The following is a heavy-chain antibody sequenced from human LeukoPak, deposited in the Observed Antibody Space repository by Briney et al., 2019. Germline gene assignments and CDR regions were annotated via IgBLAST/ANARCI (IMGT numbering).Heavy chain of an antibody. CDR2: ISYDGNNK. CDR1: GFTFSHYA. J-gene: IGHJ4*02. D-gene: IGHD3-10*01. Sequence: PGGSLRLSCAASGFTFSHYAMHWVRQAPGRGLEWVAVISYDGNNKFYADSVKGRFTISRDNSENTLYLQMNDLRAEDTAVYHGASGRHYYASGSPTDFDYWGQGTLVTVSS. CDR3: ASGRHYYASGSPTDFDY. V-gene: IGHV3-30-3*01.